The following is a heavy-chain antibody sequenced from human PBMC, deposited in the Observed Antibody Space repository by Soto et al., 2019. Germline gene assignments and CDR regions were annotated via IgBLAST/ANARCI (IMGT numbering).Heavy chain of an antibody. D-gene: IGHD4-17*01. CDR1: GGTFSSYS. Sequence: ASVKVSYKASGGTFSSYSISWVLQAPGQGLEWMGGIIPIFGTANYAQKLQGRVTITADESTSTAYMELSSLRSEDTAVYYCARGTTVVIGYYYYGMDVWGQGTTVTVSS. V-gene: IGHV1-69*13. CDR2: IIPIFGTA. CDR3: ARGTTVVIGYYYYGMDV. J-gene: IGHJ6*02.